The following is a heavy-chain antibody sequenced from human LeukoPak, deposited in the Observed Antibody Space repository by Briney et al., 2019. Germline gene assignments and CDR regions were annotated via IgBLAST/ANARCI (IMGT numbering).Heavy chain of an antibody. CDR1: GVSMNNYH. V-gene: IGHV4-59*08. CDR2: SHNNGES. Sequence: SDTLSLTCIVSGVSMNNYHWSWIRQTPGKGLEWIAYSHNNGESRYNPSLKSRITISVYTSKSEFTLKLSSVTAADTAIYYCVRQPGSTAAFDTWGQGTMVSVS. CDR3: VRQPGSTAAFDT. D-gene: IGHD5-18*01. J-gene: IGHJ3*02.